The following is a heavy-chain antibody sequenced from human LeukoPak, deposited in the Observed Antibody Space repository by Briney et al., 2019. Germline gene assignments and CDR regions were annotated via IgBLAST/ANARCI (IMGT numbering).Heavy chain of an antibody. J-gene: IGHJ6*02. CDR2: IYYSGST. D-gene: IGHD2-2*02. V-gene: IGHV4-59*12. CDR1: GGSISSYY. Sequence: SETLSLTCTVSGGSISSYYWSWIRQPPGKGLEWIGYIYYSGSTYYNPSLKSRVTISVDTSKNQFSLKLSSVTAADTAVYYCARDRWVVVVPAAIPYYYYYGMDVWGQGTTVTVSS. CDR3: ARDRWVVVVPAAIPYYYYYGMDV.